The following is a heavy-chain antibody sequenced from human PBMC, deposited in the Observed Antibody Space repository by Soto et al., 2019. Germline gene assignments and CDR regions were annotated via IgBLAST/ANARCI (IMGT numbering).Heavy chain of an antibody. Sequence: ASVKVSCKASGYTFRSYGISWVRQAPGQGLEWVGWISAYNGDTHYAPKFQDRITLTTETSTDTAYMELRSLRLDDTAVYYCARDWSRYYDNSGLIWFYRGQGSLVTDS. CDR1: GYTFRSYG. V-gene: IGHV1-18*04. CDR3: ARDWSRYYDNSGLIWFY. CDR2: ISAYNGDT. J-gene: IGHJ4*02. D-gene: IGHD3-22*01.